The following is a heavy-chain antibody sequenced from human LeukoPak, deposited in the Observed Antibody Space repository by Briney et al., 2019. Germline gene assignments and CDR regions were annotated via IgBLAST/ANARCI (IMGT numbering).Heavy chain of an antibody. D-gene: IGHD2-21*01. J-gene: IGHJ4*02. Sequence: GGSLRLSPAHSLITTSLYAMNSVRPAPGEGLWRGSHINNDRSDLPYAGSLRARFTLSRDDARKTLYLQLSTLRVEDTAVYYCARDIFQPGLIDSWGQGTLVTVSS. CDR1: LITTSLYA. V-gene: IGHV3-21*05. CDR3: ARDIFQPGLIDS. CDR2: INNDRSDL.